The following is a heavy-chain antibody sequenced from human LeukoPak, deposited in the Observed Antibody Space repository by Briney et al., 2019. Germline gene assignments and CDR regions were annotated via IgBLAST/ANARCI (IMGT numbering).Heavy chain of an antibody. Sequence: SETLSLTCTVSGGSISSYYWSWIRQPPGKGPEWLASVYYSGLTYYNSSLKSRVSISVDTSKNQFSLKLTSVTAADTAVYYCARVAYGSGSRLIDCWGQGTLVTISS. CDR3: ARVAYGSGSRLIDC. D-gene: IGHD3-10*01. CDR2: VYYSGLT. J-gene: IGHJ4*02. V-gene: IGHV4-59*12. CDR1: GGSISSYY.